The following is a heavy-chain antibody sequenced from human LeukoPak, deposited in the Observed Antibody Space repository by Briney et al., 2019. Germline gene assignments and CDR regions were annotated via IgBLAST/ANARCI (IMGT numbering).Heavy chain of an antibody. Sequence: PSDTLSLTCEVSGYSISGSNWWGWIRQPPGKGLEWIGYIYYSGSIYYNPSLKSRVTMSVDTSKNQFSLKLSSVTAADTAVYYCARHPFGGGYCSGGSCYIDYWGQGTLVTVSS. CDR1: GYSISGSNW. J-gene: IGHJ4*02. CDR3: ARHPFGGGYCSGGSCYIDY. D-gene: IGHD2-15*01. V-gene: IGHV4-28*05. CDR2: IYYSGSI.